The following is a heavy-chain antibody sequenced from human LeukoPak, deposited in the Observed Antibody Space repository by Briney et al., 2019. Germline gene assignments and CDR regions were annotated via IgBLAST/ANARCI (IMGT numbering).Heavy chain of an antibody. Sequence: SETLSLTCTVSGGSISSYYWSWIRQPPGKGLEWIGYIYYSGSTNYNPSLKSRVTISVDTSKNQFSLKLSSVTAADTAVYYCARGLYYYYMDVWGKGTTVTVSS. CDR2: IYYSGST. CDR1: GGSISSYY. CDR3: ARGLYYYYMDV. J-gene: IGHJ6*03. V-gene: IGHV4-59*01.